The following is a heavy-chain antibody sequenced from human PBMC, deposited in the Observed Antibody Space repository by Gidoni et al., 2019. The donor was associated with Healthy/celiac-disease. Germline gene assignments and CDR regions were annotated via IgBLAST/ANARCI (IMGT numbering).Heavy chain of an antibody. J-gene: IGHJ3*02. Sequence: EVQLLESGGGLVQPGGSLRLSCAASGFTFSSYASSWVGQAPGRGLGWVAASSGSGGSTYYADSVKGRFNISRDNYKNTLYLQMNSLRAEDTAVYYCAKVGYYDSSGYYWRDAFDIWGQGTMVTVSS. V-gene: IGHV3-23*01. CDR3: AKVGYYDSSGYYWRDAFDI. CDR2: SSGSGGST. D-gene: IGHD3-22*01. CDR1: GFTFSSYA.